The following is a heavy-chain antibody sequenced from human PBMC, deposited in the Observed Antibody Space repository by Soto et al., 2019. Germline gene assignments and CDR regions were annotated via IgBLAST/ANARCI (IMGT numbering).Heavy chain of an antibody. CDR1: GGSFSGDY. Sequence: SETLSLTCAVYGGSFSGDYWSWIRQPPGKGLEWIGEINHSGSTNYNPSLKSRVTISVDTSKNQFSLKLSSVTAADTAVYYCARTPRITGKRGYFDYWGQGTLVTVSS. V-gene: IGHV4-34*01. CDR3: ARTPRITGKRGYFDY. J-gene: IGHJ4*02. CDR2: INHSGST. D-gene: IGHD1-20*01.